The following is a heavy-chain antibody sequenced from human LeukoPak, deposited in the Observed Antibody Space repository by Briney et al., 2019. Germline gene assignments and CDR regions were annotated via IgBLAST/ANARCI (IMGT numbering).Heavy chain of an antibody. CDR1: GFTFSSYG. D-gene: IGHD3-3*01. CDR2: ISYDGSNK. CDR3: AKLPLFYYDFWSGYYKGEYYFDY. V-gene: IGHV3-30*18. Sequence: PGGSLRLSCAASGFTFSSYGMHWVRQAPGKGLEWVAVISYDGSNKYYADSVKGRFTISRDNSKNTLYLQMNSLRAEDTAVYYCAKLPLFYYDFWSGYYKGEYYFDYWGQGILVSVSS. J-gene: IGHJ4*02.